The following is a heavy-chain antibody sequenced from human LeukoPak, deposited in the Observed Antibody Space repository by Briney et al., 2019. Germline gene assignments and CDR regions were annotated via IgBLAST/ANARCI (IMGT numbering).Heavy chain of an antibody. Sequence: GGSLRLSCAASGFTFSSYSMNWVRQAPGKGLEWVSSISSSSSYIYYADSVKGRFTISRDNAKNSLYLQMNSLKTEDTAVYYCTTDPSSIAARSPFAFDIWGQGTMVTVSS. V-gene: IGHV3-21*03. CDR2: ISSSSSYI. CDR1: GFTFSSYS. J-gene: IGHJ3*02. CDR3: TTDPSSIAARSPFAFDI. D-gene: IGHD6-6*01.